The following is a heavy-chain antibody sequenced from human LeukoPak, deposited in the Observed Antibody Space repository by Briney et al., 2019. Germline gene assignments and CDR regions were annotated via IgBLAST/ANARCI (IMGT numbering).Heavy chain of an antibody. CDR2: INSDGSSA. CDR3: ARSYYYLSGSYRNYLDS. V-gene: IGHV3-74*01. Sequence: GGPLRLSCAASGFTFSSYGMHWVRQAPGKGLVWVSRINSDGSSADYADSVRGRFTISRDNAENTLHLQMNSLRAEDTAVYYCARSYYYLSGSYRNYLDSWGQGTLVSASS. J-gene: IGHJ4*02. CDR1: GFTFSSYG. D-gene: IGHD3-10*01.